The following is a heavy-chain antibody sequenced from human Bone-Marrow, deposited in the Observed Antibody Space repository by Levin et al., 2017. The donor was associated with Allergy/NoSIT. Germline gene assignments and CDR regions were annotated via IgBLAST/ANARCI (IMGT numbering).Heavy chain of an antibody. V-gene: IGHV4-61*01. CDR1: GDSVSSAIYF. CDR3: TRSPQYNNIYGWSDS. D-gene: IGHD1-14*01. J-gene: IGHJ5*01. CDR2: MSYSGIS. Sequence: SQTLSLTCTVSGDSVSSAIYFWNWIRQPPGKGLEWIAYMSYSGISNYNPSLKSRVTISVDTSKNQFSLKLYSVTAADTAVYYCTRSPQYNNIYGWSDSWGQGTLVTVSS.